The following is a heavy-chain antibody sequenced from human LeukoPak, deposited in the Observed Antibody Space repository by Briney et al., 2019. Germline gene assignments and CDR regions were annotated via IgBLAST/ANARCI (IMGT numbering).Heavy chain of an antibody. J-gene: IGHJ5*02. CDR2: ISAYNGNT. D-gene: IGHD3-22*01. V-gene: IGHV1-18*01. CDR3: AREDRYYYDSSGLNWFDP. Sequence: ASVKVSCKASGYTFTSYGISWVRQAPGQGLEWMGWISAYNGNTNYAQKLQGRVTMTTDTSTSTAYMELRSLGSDDTAVYYCAREDRYYYDSSGLNWFDPWGQGTLVTVSS. CDR1: GYTFTSYG.